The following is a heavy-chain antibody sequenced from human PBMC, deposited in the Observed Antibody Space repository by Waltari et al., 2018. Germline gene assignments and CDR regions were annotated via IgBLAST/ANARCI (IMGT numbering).Heavy chain of an antibody. Sequence: QVQLQESGPGLVKPSETLSLTCTVSGYSISSGSSWGWIRQPPGKGLEWIGSIYHSGSTYYNPSLKSRVTISVDTSKNQCSLKLSSVTAADTAVYYCARSLTGTTGAFDIWGQGTMVTVSS. D-gene: IGHD1-7*01. CDR3: ARSLTGTTGAFDI. CDR2: IYHSGST. V-gene: IGHV4-38-2*02. J-gene: IGHJ3*02. CDR1: GYSISSGSS.